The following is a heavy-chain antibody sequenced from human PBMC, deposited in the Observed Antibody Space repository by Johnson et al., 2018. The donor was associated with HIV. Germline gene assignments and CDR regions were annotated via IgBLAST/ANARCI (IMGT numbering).Heavy chain of an antibody. CDR1: GFAFSSYT. J-gene: IGHJ3*02. Sequence: QVQLVESGGGVVQPGRSLRLSCAASGFAFSSYTMHWVRQVPGKGLDWVAVISYDGSNKYYADSVKGRFTISRDNSKNTLYLQMNSLRAEDTAVYYCAREKLELGIDAFDIWGQGTMVTVSS. CDR2: ISYDGSNK. CDR3: AREKLELGIDAFDI. D-gene: IGHD1-7*01. V-gene: IGHV3-30-3*01.